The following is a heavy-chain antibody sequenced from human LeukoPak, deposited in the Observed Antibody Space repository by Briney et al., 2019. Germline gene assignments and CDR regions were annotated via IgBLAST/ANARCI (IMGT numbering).Heavy chain of an antibody. J-gene: IGHJ4*02. CDR1: GFTFSSYD. CDR2: IGTAGDT. Sequence: GGSLRLSCAASGFTFSSYDMHWVRQATGKGLEWVSAIGTAGDTYYPGSVKGRFTISRENAKNSLYLQMNSLRAGDTAVYYCARAGHSSGWYYFDYWGQGTLVTVSS. D-gene: IGHD6-13*01. CDR3: ARAGHSSGWYYFDY. V-gene: IGHV3-13*01.